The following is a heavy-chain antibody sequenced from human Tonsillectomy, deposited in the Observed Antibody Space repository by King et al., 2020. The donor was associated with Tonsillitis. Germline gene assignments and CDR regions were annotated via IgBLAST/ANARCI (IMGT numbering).Heavy chain of an antibody. D-gene: IGHD2-2*01. CDR2: IYTSGST. CDR3: AREVPAAMGGYYYYYMDV. J-gene: IGHJ6*03. V-gene: IGHV4-61*02. Sequence: VQLQESGPGLVKPSQTLSLTCTVSGGSISSGSYYWSWIRQPAGKGLEWIGRIYTSGSTNYNPSLKSRVTMSVDTSKNQFSLKLSSVTAADTAVYYYAREVPAAMGGYYYYYMDVWGKGTTVTVSS. CDR1: GGSISSGSYY.